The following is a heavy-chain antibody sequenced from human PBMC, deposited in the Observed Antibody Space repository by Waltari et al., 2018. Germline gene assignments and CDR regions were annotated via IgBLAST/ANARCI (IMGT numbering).Heavy chain of an antibody. Sequence: EVQLVESGGGLIQPGGSLRLSCAASGFSISGYWMHWVRLPPGKGLVWVSRIHSDGRSTSYVDSVRGRFTVSRDNAKNTGYLQMNSLRADDTGVYFCARDGLGSSHDYWGQGTLVTVSS. CDR1: GFSISGYW. V-gene: IGHV3-74*01. CDR2: IHSDGRST. CDR3: ARDGLGSSHDY. J-gene: IGHJ4*02. D-gene: IGHD6-6*01.